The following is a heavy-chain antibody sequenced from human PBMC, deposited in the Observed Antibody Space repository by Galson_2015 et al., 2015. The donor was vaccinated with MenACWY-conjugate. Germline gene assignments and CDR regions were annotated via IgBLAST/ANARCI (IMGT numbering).Heavy chain of an antibody. J-gene: IGHJ4*02. D-gene: IGHD1-26*01. V-gene: IGHV3-23*01. CDR1: GFTFSSYA. CDR2: ISGRGGST. Sequence: SLRLSCAASGFTFSSYAMSWVRQAPGKGLEWVSAISGRGGSTYYADSVKGRFTISRDNSKNTLYLQMNSLRAEDTAVYYCAKGGMSGSYPYYFDYWGQGTLVTVSS. CDR3: AKGGMSGSYPYYFDY.